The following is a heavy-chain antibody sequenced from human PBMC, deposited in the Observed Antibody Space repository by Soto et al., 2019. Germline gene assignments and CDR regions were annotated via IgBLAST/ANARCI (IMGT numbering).Heavy chain of an antibody. CDR3: ARIYDFWSGYRPHYYYYGMDV. CDR1: GYTFTSYG. Sequence: GASVKVSCKASGYTFTSYGISWVRQAPGQGLEWMGWISAYNGNTNYAQKLQGRVTMTTDTSTSTAYMELRSLRSDDTAAYYCARIYDFWSGYRPHYYYYGMDVWGQGTTVTVSS. V-gene: IGHV1-18*01. J-gene: IGHJ6*02. D-gene: IGHD3-3*01. CDR2: ISAYNGNT.